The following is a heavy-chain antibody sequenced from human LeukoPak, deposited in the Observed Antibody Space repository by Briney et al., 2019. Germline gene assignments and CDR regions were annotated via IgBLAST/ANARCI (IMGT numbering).Heavy chain of an antibody. CDR2: INPNSGGT. Sequence: ASVKVSCKASGYTFTGYYMHWVRQAPGQGLEWMGWINPNSGGTSYAQKFQGRVTMTRDTSISTAYMELSRLRSDDTAVYYCARASHCSPPTCLDYWGQGTLVTVSS. V-gene: IGHV1-2*02. D-gene: IGHD2-21*02. CDR1: GYTFTGYY. CDR3: ARASHCSPPTCLDY. J-gene: IGHJ4*02.